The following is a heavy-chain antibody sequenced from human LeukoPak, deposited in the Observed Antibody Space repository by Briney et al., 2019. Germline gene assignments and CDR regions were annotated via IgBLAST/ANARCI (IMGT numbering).Heavy chain of an antibody. J-gene: IGHJ4*02. CDR3: ARDAGDYYDSSGYSPFDY. Sequence: ASVKVSCKASGYTFTSYYMHWVRQAPGQGLEWMGIINPSGGSTSYAQKFQGRVTMTRDTSTSTVYMELSRLRSDDTAVYYCARDAGDYYDSSGYSPFDYWGQGTLVTVSS. CDR2: INPSGGST. D-gene: IGHD3-22*01. CDR1: GYTFTSYY. V-gene: IGHV1-46*01.